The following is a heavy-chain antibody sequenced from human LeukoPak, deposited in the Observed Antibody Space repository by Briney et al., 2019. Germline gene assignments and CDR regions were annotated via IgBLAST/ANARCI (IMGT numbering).Heavy chain of an antibody. CDR2: IKQDGSEK. V-gene: IGHV3-7*01. Sequence: PGGSLRLSCAASGFTFSSYWMSWVRQAPGKGLEWVANIKQDGSEKYYVDSVKGRFTISRDNAKNSLYLQMNSLRAEDTAVCYCARVRFGGLPRKYFQHWGQGTLVTVSS. J-gene: IGHJ1*01. CDR3: ARVRFGGLPRKYFQH. D-gene: IGHD3-10*01. CDR1: GFTFSSYW.